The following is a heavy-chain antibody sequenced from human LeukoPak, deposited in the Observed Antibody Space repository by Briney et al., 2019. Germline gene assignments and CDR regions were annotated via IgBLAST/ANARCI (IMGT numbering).Heavy chain of an antibody. V-gene: IGHV4-59*01. CDR2: IYYSGST. J-gene: IGHJ4*02. CDR1: GGSISSYY. CDR3: AGQSFGENHFDY. D-gene: IGHD3-10*01. Sequence: SETLSLTCTVSGGSISSYYWSWIRQPPGKGLEWIGYIYYSGSTNYNPSLKSRVTISVDTSKNQFSLKLNSVTAADTAVYYCAGQSFGENHFDYWGQGTLVTVSS.